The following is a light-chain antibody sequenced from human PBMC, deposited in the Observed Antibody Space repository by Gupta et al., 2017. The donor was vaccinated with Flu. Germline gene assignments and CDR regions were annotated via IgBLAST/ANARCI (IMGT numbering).Light chain of an antibody. J-gene: IGKJ4*01. V-gene: IGKV2-28*01. CDR3: KQALKSPLT. CDR1: QSLLHSSGYNY. CDR2: LGS. Sequence: DIAVTQSPLSLAVTPGEPASISCRSSQSLLHSSGYNYLDWYLQKPGQSPQLLIYLGSNRASGVPDRFSGSGSGTDFTLRISRVEAEDVGVYYCKQALKSPLTFGGGTKVEIK.